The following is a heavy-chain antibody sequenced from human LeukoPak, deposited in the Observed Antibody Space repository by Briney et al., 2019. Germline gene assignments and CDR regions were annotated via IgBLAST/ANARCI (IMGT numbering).Heavy chain of an antibody. D-gene: IGHD3-10*01. CDR1: GGSITTNN. CDR3: AKEVTYGGAAFDV. Sequence: ETLSLTCAVSGGSITTNNWWSWVRQSPGKGLEWISYISSTRPTIYYADSVKGRFTISRDDAKSSLYLQMNSLRVEDTAVYYCAKEVTYGGAAFDVWGQGTTVTVSS. V-gene: IGHV3-48*01. CDR2: ISSTRPTI. J-gene: IGHJ3*01.